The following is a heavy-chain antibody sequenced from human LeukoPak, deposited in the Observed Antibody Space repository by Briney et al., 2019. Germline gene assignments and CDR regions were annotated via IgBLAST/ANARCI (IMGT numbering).Heavy chain of an antibody. CDR3: ARSRYNDSSGYQVWGH. CDR1: GGSISSGDYY. CDR2: IYHSGST. D-gene: IGHD3-22*01. Sequence: SQTLSLTCTVSGGSISSGDYYWSWIRQPPGKGLEWIGYIYHSGSTYYNPSLKSRVTISVDTSKNQFSLKLSSVTAADTAVYYCARSRYNDSSGYQVWGHWGQGTLVTVSS. V-gene: IGHV4-30-4*01. J-gene: IGHJ1*01.